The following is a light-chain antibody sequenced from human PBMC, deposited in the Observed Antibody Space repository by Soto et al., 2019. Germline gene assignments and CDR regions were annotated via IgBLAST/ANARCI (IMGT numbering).Light chain of an antibody. CDR1: SSNIGTNA. Sequence: QSVLTQPPSASGTPGQSVTFSCSGGSSNIGTNAVNWYQQLPGTAPKLLIYNNNQRPSGVPDRFSGSKSGTSASLAISGLQSEDEADYYCAAWDDSLNGYVFGTGTKVTVL. CDR2: NNN. V-gene: IGLV1-44*01. CDR3: AAWDDSLNGYV. J-gene: IGLJ1*01.